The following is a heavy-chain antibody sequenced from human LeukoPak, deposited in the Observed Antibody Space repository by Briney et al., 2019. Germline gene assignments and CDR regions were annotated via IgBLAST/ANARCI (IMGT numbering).Heavy chain of an antibody. Sequence: GGSLRLSCAASGFTFSSYAMSWVRQAPGKGLEWVSAISGSGGSTYYADSVKGRFTVSRDNSKNTLYLQMNSLRAEDTAVYYCAKVASGSYYNWPFDYWGQGTLVTVSS. V-gene: IGHV3-23*01. D-gene: IGHD1-26*01. CDR3: AKVASGSYYNWPFDY. CDR1: GFTFSSYA. CDR2: ISGSGGST. J-gene: IGHJ4*02.